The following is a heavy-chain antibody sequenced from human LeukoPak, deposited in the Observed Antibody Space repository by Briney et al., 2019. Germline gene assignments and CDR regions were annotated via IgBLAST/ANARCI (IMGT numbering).Heavy chain of an antibody. CDR2: IYYSEST. D-gene: IGHD6-13*01. CDR3: ARVLLQQGTFNWFDP. J-gene: IGHJ5*02. Sequence: SETLSLTCTVSGGSISSYYWSWIRQPPGKGLEWIGYIYYSESTNYNPSLKSRVTISVDTSKNQFSLKLSSVTAADTAVYYCARVLLQQGTFNWFDPWGQGTLVTVSS. CDR1: GGSISSYY. V-gene: IGHV4-59*01.